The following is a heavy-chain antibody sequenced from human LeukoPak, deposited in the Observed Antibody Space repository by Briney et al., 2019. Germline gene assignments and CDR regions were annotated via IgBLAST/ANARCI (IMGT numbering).Heavy chain of an antibody. J-gene: IGHJ5*02. CDR3: ARTSSGYYWVWFDP. CDR2: IYYSGST. CDR1: GGSISSGGYY. V-gene: IGHV4-31*03. D-gene: IGHD3-22*01. Sequence: SQTLSLTCTVSGGSISSGGYYWSWIRQHPGKGLEWIGYIYYSGSTYYNPSLKSRVTISVDTSKNQFSLKLSSVTAADTAVYYCARTSSGYYWVWFDPWGQGTLVTVSS.